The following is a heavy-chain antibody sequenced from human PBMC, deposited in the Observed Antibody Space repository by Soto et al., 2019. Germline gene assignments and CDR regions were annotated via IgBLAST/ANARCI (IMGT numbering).Heavy chain of an antibody. D-gene: IGHD3-22*01. CDR1: GFTFGSYS. CDR2: ISSSSSYI. V-gene: IGHV3-21*01. Sequence: TGGSLRLSCAASGFTFGSYSMNWVRQAPGKGLDWVSSISSSSSYIYYADSVKGRFTISRDNAKNSLYLQMNSLRAEDTAVYYCARVSYYDSSDIRTPYDFDYWGQGTLVTVSS. J-gene: IGHJ4*02. CDR3: ARVSYYDSSDIRTPYDFDY.